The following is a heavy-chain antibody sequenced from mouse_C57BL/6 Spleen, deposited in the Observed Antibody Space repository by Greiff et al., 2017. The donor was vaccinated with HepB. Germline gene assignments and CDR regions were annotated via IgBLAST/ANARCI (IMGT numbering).Heavy chain of an antibody. V-gene: IGHV1-39*01. CDR2: INPNYGTT. J-gene: IGHJ2*01. CDR3: ARSRYYGSSYVGHFDY. D-gene: IGHD1-1*01. CDR1: GYSFTDYN. Sequence: QLQESGPELVKPGASVKISCKASGYSFTDYNMNWVKQSNGKSLEWIGVINPNYGTTSYNQKFKGKATLTVDQSSSTAYMQLNSLTSEDSAVYYCARSRYYGSSYVGHFDYWGQGTTLTVSS.